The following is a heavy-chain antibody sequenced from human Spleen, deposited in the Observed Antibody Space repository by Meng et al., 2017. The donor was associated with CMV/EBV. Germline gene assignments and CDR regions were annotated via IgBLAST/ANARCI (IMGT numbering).Heavy chain of an antibody. CDR3: ASLTTVTIIDY. Sequence: GGSLRLSCAASGFTFSSYAMSWVRQAPGKGLEWVSAISGSGGSTYYADSVKGRFTISRDNSKNTLYLQMNSLRAEDTAVYYWASLTTVTIIDYWGQGTLVTVSS. V-gene: IGHV3-23*01. CDR2: ISGSGGST. CDR1: GFTFSSYA. D-gene: IGHD4-17*01. J-gene: IGHJ4*02.